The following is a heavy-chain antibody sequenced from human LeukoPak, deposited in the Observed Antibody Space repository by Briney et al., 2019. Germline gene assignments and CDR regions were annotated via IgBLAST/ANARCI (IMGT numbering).Heavy chain of an antibody. V-gene: IGHV3-9*01. Sequence: GRSLRLSCAASGFTFDDYAMHWVRQAPGKGLEWVSGISWNSGSIGYADSVKGRFTISRDNAKNSLYLQMNSLRAEDTALYYCAKDSDQYYYGSGSYYDYWGQGTLVTVSS. CDR3: AKDSDQYYYGSGSYYDY. CDR1: GFTFDDYA. D-gene: IGHD3-10*01. CDR2: ISWNSGSI. J-gene: IGHJ4*02.